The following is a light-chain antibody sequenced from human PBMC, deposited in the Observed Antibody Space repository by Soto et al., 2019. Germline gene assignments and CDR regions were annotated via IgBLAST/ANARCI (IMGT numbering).Light chain of an antibody. J-gene: IGLJ2*01. CDR3: SSFTTRTTVV. CDR2: EVS. Sequence: QSALTQPASVSGSPGQSITISCTGTSSDVGVFNYVSWYQQHPGKAPKLMIYEVSNRPSGVSHRFSGSKSGNTASLTISGLQAEDEADYYCSSFTTRTTVVFGGGTKVTVL. V-gene: IGLV2-14*01. CDR1: SSDVGVFNY.